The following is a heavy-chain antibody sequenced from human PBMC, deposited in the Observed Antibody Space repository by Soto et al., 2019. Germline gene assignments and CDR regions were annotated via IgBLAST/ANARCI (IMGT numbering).Heavy chain of an antibody. V-gene: IGHV3-73*01. CDR2: VRSRVRGHAI. Sequence: PWGSLRLSCRASGFTFSAFRIHCVRQASGKGLEWLVRVRSRVRGHAIAYAASVTGRFTISRDDSKNTAYLQMKSLNIEDTAVYYCARQSADGYLKNHWCEPWGPGT. CDR1: GFTFSAFR. J-gene: IGHJ5*02. CDR3: ARQSADGYLKNHWCEP. D-gene: IGHD6-25*01.